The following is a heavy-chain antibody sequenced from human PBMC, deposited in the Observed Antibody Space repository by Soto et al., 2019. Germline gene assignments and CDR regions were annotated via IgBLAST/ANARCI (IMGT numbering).Heavy chain of an antibody. CDR3: ARVQRGYSYYYGMDV. Sequence: PSETLSLTCTVSGGSISSGGYYWSWIRQHPGKGLEWIGYIYYSGSTYYNPSLKSRVTISVDTSKNQFSLKLSSVTAADTAVYYCARVQRGYSYYYGMDVWGQGTTVTSP. CDR1: GGSISSGGYY. J-gene: IGHJ6*02. V-gene: IGHV4-31*03. CDR2: IYYSGST. D-gene: IGHD5-18*01.